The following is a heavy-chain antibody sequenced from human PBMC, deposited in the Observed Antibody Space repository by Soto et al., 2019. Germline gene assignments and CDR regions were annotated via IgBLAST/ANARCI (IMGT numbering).Heavy chain of an antibody. CDR2: ISSSSSTI. CDR3: ARPGYSGYVLDAFDI. CDR1: GFTFSTYS. Sequence: GGSLRLSCAASGFTFSTYSMNWVRQATGKGLGWVSYISSSSSTIYYADSVKGRFTISRDNAKNSLYLQMNSLRAEDTAVYYCARPGYSGYVLDAFDIWGQGTMVTVSS. V-gene: IGHV3-48*01. D-gene: IGHD5-12*01. J-gene: IGHJ3*02.